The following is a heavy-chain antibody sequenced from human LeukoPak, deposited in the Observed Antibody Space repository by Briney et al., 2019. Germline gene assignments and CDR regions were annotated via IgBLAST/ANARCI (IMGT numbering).Heavy chain of an antibody. V-gene: IGHV1-18*01. CDR2: ISAYNGNT. D-gene: IGHD2/OR15-2a*01. CDR1: GYTFTRYG. J-gene: IGHJ4*02. CDR3: ARVFFHPLPFDY. Sequence: HGASVKVSCKASGYTFTRYGISWVRQAPGQGLEWMGWISAYNGNTNYAQKLQGRVTMTTDTSTSTAYMELRSLRSDDTAVYYCARVFFHPLPFDYWGQGTLVTVSS.